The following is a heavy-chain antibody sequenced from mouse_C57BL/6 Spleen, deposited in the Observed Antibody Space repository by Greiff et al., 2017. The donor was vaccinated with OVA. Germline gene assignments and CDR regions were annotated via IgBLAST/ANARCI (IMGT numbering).Heavy chain of an antibody. D-gene: IGHD1-1*01. Sequence: QVQLKQPGTELVKPGASVMLSCKASGYTFTSYWMHWVKQRPGQGLEWIGNINPSNGGTNYNEKFKSKATLTVDKSSSTAYMQLSSLTSEDSAVYYCARRQFITTVFDYWGQGTTLTVSS. CDR1: GYTFTSYW. CDR2: INPSNGGT. J-gene: IGHJ2*01. V-gene: IGHV1-53*01. CDR3: ARRQFITTVFDY.